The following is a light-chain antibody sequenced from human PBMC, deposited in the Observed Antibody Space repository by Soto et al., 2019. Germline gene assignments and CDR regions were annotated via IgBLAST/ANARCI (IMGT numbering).Light chain of an antibody. Sequence: DIVMTQSPDSLAVSLGERATINCKSSQSVLYTSNNKNYIAWYQQKSGQPPKLLIYWASTRDSGVPDRFSGGGSGTDLTLTISSLQAEDVSVYYCQQYDSLPITFGQGTRLEIK. CDR2: WAS. J-gene: IGKJ5*01. CDR3: QQYDSLPIT. V-gene: IGKV4-1*01. CDR1: QSVLYTSNNKNY.